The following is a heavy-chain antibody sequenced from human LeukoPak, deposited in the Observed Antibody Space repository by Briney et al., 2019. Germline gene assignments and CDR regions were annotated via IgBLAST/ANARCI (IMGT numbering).Heavy chain of an antibody. D-gene: IGHD6-19*01. CDR2: INPSGGST. J-gene: IGHJ4*02. Sequence: GASVKVSCRASGYTFTSYYMHWVRQAPGQGLEWMGIINPSGGSTSYAQKFQGRVTMTRDMSTSTVYMELSSLRSEDTAVYCCAREYEQWLVKYYFDYWGQGTLVTVSS. CDR1: GYTFTSYY. V-gene: IGHV1-46*01. CDR3: AREYEQWLVKYYFDY.